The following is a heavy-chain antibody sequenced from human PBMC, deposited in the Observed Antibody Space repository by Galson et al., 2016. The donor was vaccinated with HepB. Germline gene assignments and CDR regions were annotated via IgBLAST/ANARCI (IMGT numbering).Heavy chain of an antibody. V-gene: IGHV3-33*01. D-gene: IGHD2-15*01. CDR1: GFTFRSYG. J-gene: IGHJ6*02. Sequence: LRLSCAVSGFTFRSYGMQWVRQAPGKGLEWVAVIWNDGSERHYGDSVKGRFTISRDNSKNTLYLQMNSLRAEDTAVYYCARRGDIVNYYGMDVWGQGTTVTVSS. CDR2: IWNDGSER. CDR3: ARRGDIVNYYGMDV.